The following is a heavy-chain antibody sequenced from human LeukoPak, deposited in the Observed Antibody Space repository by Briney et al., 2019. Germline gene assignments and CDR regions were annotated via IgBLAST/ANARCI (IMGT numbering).Heavy chain of an antibody. CDR2: IISSNSDI. Sequence: GGSLRLSCAASGFTFSNFGMNWVRQAPGKGLEWVSSIISSNSDIYYADSVKGRFTTSRDNAKNSLYLQMNSLRAEDTAVYYCARDLLGYCTNGICYDKSNWFDPWGQGTLVTVSS. V-gene: IGHV3-21*01. CDR3: ARDLLGYCTNGICYDKSNWFDP. J-gene: IGHJ5*02. CDR1: GFTFSNFG. D-gene: IGHD2-8*01.